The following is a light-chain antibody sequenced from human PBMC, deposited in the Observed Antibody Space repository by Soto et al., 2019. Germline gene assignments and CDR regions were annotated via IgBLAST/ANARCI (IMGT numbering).Light chain of an antibody. CDR1: QSVISNF. V-gene: IGKV3-20*01. Sequence: EVVLTQSPGTLSLSPRESATLSCRASQSVISNFLAWYQQKPAQAPRLLIYDTSNRATGIPDRFSGSGSGTYFTLTISRLEPEDFAVYYWLQNGALPPTFGQGTKVEIK. CDR3: LQNGALPPT. J-gene: IGKJ1*01. CDR2: DTS.